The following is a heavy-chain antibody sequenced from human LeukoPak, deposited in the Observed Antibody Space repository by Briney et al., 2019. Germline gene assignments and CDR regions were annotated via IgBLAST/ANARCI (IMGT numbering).Heavy chain of an antibody. Sequence: SETLSLTCTVSGGSISSYYWSWIRQPPGKELEWIGYFHYSGTTNYNSSLKSRVTISVDTSKNQFSLKLRFVTAADTAVYYCARTYSSGAFDIWGQGTMVTVSS. D-gene: IGHD6-25*01. CDR2: FHYSGTT. V-gene: IGHV4-59*08. CDR1: GGSISSYY. CDR3: ARTYSSGAFDI. J-gene: IGHJ3*02.